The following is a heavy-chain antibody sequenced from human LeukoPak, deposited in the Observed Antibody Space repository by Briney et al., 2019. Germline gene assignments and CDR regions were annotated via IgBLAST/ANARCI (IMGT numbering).Heavy chain of an antibody. D-gene: IGHD3-10*01. CDR2: IIPIFGTA. CDR1: GGTFSSYA. Sequence: SVKVSCKASGGTFSSYAISWVRQAPGQGLEWMGGIIPIFGTANYAQKFQGRVTITADESTSTAYMELSSLRSEDTAVYYCARDSLYGSGSYYNSHFDYWGQGTLVTVSS. V-gene: IGHV1-69*01. J-gene: IGHJ4*02. CDR3: ARDSLYGSGSYYNSHFDY.